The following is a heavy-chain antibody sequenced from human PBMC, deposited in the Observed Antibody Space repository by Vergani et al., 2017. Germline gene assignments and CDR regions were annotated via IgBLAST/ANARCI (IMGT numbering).Heavy chain of an antibody. D-gene: IGHD3-22*01. CDR1: GFTFSSYG. CDR2: ISYDGSNK. Sequence: QVQLVESGGGVVQPGRSLRLSCAASGFTFSSYGMHWVRHAPGKGLEWVAVISYDGSNKYYADSVKGRFTISRDNSKNTLYLQMNSLRAEDTAVYYCAKDGVGITMIVVVLYYYMDVWGKGTTVTVSS. J-gene: IGHJ6*03. V-gene: IGHV3-30*18. CDR3: AKDGVGITMIVVVLYYYMDV.